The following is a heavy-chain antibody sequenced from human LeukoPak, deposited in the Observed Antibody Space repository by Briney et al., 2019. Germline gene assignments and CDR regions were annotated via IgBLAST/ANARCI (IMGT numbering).Heavy chain of an antibody. CDR2: ISGSGGST. CDR1: GCTFSSYA. J-gene: IGHJ4*02. D-gene: IGHD6-13*01. V-gene: IGHV3-23*01. CDR3: ARVFAYASTWYPIDY. Sequence: GGSLRLSCAASGCTFSSYAMSWVRQAPGKGLEWVSAISGSGGSTYYADSVKGRFTISRDDARNSVYLQMNSLRAEDSALYYCARVFAYASTWYPIDYWGQGTLVTVSS.